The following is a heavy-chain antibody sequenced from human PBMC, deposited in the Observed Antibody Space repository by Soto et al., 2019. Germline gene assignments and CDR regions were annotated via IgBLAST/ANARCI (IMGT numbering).Heavy chain of an antibody. J-gene: IGHJ3*02. CDR3: AKEYYYDSSGDLAFDI. CDR2: ISGSGGIT. Sequence: EVQLLESGGGLVQPGGSLRLSCAASGLTFSSYAMSWVRQALGKGLEWVSGISGSGGITYYADSVKGRFTMSRDNSKNTLYLQMNSLRAEDTAVYYCAKEYYYDSSGDLAFDIWGQGTMVTVSS. CDR1: GLTFSSYA. V-gene: IGHV3-23*01. D-gene: IGHD3-22*01.